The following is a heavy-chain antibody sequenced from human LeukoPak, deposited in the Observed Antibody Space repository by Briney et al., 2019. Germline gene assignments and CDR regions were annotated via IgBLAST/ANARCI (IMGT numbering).Heavy chain of an antibody. CDR2: IYYSGST. CDR3: ARGDSYNAGSGLNWFDP. D-gene: IGHD2-15*01. V-gene: IGHV4-59*01. J-gene: IGHJ5*02. Sequence: SETLSLTCTVSGGSISSYYWNWIRQPPGKGLEWIGNIYYSGSTNYNPSLKSRVTISVDTSKNQFSLKLSSVAAADTAVYYCARGDSYNAGSGLNWFDPWGQGTLVTVSS. CDR1: GGSISSYY.